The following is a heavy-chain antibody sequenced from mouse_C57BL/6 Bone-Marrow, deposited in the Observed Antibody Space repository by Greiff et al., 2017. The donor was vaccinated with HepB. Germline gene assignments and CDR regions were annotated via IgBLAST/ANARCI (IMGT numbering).Heavy chain of an antibody. CDR2: IYPGNSDT. Sequence: EVKLQQSGTVLARPGASVKMSCKTSGYTFTSYWMHWVKQRPGQGLEWIGAIYPGNSDTSYNQKFKGKAKLTAVTSASTAYMELSSLTNEDSAVYYCSSYYGSRSGYFDYWGQGTTLTVSS. J-gene: IGHJ2*01. D-gene: IGHD1-1*01. CDR1: GYTFTSYW. CDR3: SSYYGSRSGYFDY. V-gene: IGHV1-5*01.